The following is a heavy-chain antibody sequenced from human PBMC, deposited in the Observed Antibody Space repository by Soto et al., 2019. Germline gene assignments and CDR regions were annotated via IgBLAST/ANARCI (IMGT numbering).Heavy chain of an antibody. D-gene: IGHD6-19*01. CDR3: ARDLQSSGWRHGY. J-gene: IGHJ4*02. CDR2: IWYDGSNK. Sequence: QVQLVESGGGVVQPGRSLRLSCAASGFTFSSYGMHWVRQAPGKGLEWVAVIWYDGSNKYYADSVKGRFTISRDNSKNTLYLQMNSLRAEDTAVYYCARDLQSSGWRHGYWGQGTLVTVSS. V-gene: IGHV3-33*01. CDR1: GFTFSSYG.